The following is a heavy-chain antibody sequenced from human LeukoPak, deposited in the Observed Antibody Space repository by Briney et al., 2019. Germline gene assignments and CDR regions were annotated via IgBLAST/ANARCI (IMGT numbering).Heavy chain of an antibody. J-gene: IGHJ4*02. D-gene: IGHD6-19*01. CDR1: GFTFSTYS. CDR3: ARQRGSGCLDY. CDR2: ISSSSTYI. Sequence: GGSLRLSCAASGFTFSTYSMNWVRQAPGKRPEWVSSISSSSTYIYYTDSVKGRFTISRDNAKNSLSLQMNSLRAEDTAVYYCARQRGSGCLDYWGQGTLVTVSS. V-gene: IGHV3-21*01.